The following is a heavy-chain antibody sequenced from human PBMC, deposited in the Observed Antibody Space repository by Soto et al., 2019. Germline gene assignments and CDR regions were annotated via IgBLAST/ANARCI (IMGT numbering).Heavy chain of an antibody. Sequence: QVQLQESGPGLVKPSQTLSLTCTVSGGSISSGGYYWSSIRQHPGKGLEWIGYIYYSGSTYYNPSLKSRVTISVDTSKNQFSLKLSSVTAADTAVYYCARVDEGYYYDSSGYAWFDPWGQGTLVTVSS. V-gene: IGHV4-31*03. CDR1: GGSISSGGYY. D-gene: IGHD3-22*01. J-gene: IGHJ5*02. CDR3: ARVDEGYYYDSSGYAWFDP. CDR2: IYYSGST.